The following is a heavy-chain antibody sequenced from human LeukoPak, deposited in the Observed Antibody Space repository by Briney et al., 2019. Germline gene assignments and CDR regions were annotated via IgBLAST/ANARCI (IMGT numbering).Heavy chain of an antibody. CDR2: IYYSGST. J-gene: IGHJ5*02. V-gene: IGHV4-39*01. D-gene: IGHD3-3*01. Sequence: PSETLSLTCTVSGGSISSSSYYWGWIRQPPGTGLEWIGSIYYSGSTYYNPSLKSRVTISVDTSKNQFSLRLSSVTAADTAVYYCARSDGYDFWSGYPISWFDPWGQGTLVTVSS. CDR1: GGSISSSSYY. CDR3: ARSDGYDFWSGYPISWFDP.